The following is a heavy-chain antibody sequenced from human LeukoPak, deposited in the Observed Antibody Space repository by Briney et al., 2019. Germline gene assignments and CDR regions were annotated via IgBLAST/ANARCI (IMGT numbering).Heavy chain of an antibody. CDR3: ARDSRRILPSD. J-gene: IGHJ4*02. Sequence: GGSLRLSCAASGFTVSSNYMSWVRQAPGKGLEWVSVIYSGGSTYYADSVKGRFNISRDNSKNTLYLQMNSLRAEGTAVYYCARDSRRILPSDWGQGTLVTVS. V-gene: IGHV3-66*01. CDR1: GFTVSSNY. CDR2: IYSGGST. D-gene: IGHD2-15*01.